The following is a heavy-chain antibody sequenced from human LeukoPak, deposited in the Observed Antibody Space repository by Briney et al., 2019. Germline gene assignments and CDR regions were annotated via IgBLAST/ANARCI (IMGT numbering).Heavy chain of an antibody. CDR3: AKDEEYYYDSSGYYYFWFDP. J-gene: IGHJ5*02. CDR2: ISGSGGST. V-gene: IGHV3-23*01. Sequence: GGSLRLSCAASGFTFSSYAMSWVRQAPGKGLEWVSAISGSGGSTYYADSVKGRFTISRDNSKNTLYLQMNSLRAEDTAVYYCAKDEEYYYDSSGYYYFWFDPWGQGTLVAVSS. CDR1: GFTFSSYA. D-gene: IGHD3-22*01.